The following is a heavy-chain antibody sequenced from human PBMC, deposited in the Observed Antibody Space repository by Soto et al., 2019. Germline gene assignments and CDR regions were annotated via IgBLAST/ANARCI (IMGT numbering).Heavy chain of an antibody. Sequence: ASVKVSCKASGYTFTSYGISWVRQAPGQGLEWMGWINAGNGNTKYSQKFQGRVTITRDTSASTAYMELSSLRSEDTAAYYCARGRGKYSSSSYYYYYGMDVWGQGTTVTVSS. J-gene: IGHJ6*02. D-gene: IGHD6-6*01. CDR2: INAGNGNT. CDR1: GYTFTSYG. V-gene: IGHV1-18*04. CDR3: ARGRGKYSSSSYYYYYGMDV.